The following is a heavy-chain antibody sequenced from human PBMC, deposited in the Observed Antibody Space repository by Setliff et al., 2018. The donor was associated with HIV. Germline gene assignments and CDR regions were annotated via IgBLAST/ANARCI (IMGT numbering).Heavy chain of an antibody. CDR3: ARYNFRRGYWDYFDY. V-gene: IGHV2-26*01. Sequence: SGPTLVNPTETLTLTCTVSGFSLSNTRMGVSWIRQPPGKALAWLAHICPNDEKSYSASLKSRVTISEDTSKSQVVLTMTNMDPLDTATYFCARYNFRRGYWDYFDYWGQGTQVTVSS. D-gene: IGHD3-3*01. CDR1: GFSLSNTRMG. CDR2: ICPNDEK. J-gene: IGHJ4*02.